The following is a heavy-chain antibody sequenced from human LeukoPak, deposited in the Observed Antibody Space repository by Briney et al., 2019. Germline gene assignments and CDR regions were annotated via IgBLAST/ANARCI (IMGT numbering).Heavy chain of an antibody. D-gene: IGHD3-3*01. J-gene: IGHJ4*02. CDR2: IYYSGST. Sequence: SETLSLTCTVSGGSISSYYWSWIRQPPGKGLEWVGYIYYSGSTNYNPSLKSRATISVDTSKNQFSLKLSSVTAADTAVYYCARDQRGYLYYWGQGTLVTVSS. CDR3: ARDQRGYLYY. V-gene: IGHV4-59*01. CDR1: GGSISSYY.